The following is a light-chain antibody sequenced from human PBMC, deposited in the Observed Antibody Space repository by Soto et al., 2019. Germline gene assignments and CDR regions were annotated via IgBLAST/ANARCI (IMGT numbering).Light chain of an antibody. J-gene: IGKJ5*01. CDR2: GAS. CDR3: QQYGSSSPIT. V-gene: IGKV3-20*01. Sequence: IVLTQSPGTLSLSPGDRATLSCRASQSVCSRFLAWYQQPPGPAPRLLFYGASSRATGSPDRFRGSGSGTDVTLTISGLEPDEDAVYYCQQYGSSSPITFGQGTRLEIK. CDR1: QSVCSRF.